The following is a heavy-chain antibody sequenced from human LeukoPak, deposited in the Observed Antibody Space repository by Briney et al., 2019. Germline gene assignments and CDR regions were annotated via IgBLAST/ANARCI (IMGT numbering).Heavy chain of an antibody. CDR2: ISGSGGST. CDR3: ARIIVGATGIDY. J-gene: IGHJ4*02. V-gene: IGHV3-23*01. CDR1: GFTFSSYA. D-gene: IGHD1-26*01. Sequence: GGSLRLSCAASGFTFSSYAMSWVRQAPGKGLEWVSAISGSGGSTYYADSVKGRFTISRDNAKNTLYLQMSSLRGEDTAVYYCARIIVGATGIDYWGQGTLVTVSS.